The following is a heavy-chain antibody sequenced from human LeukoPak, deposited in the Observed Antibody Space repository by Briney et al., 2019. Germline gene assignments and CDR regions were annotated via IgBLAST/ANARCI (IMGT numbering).Heavy chain of an antibody. CDR1: GYTLTELS. D-gene: IGHD3-10*01. CDR2: FDPEDGAT. CDR3: ARDQRGAGLGFGNGSGSYNGLDV. Sequence: AAVKVSCKVSGYTLTELSMHWGRQGPGKGLEWMGGFDPEDGATVYAQKFQGRVTMSEDTSTDTAYMERSSLKSEDTAVYYCARDQRGAGLGFGNGSGSYNGLDVWGQGTTVTVSS. J-gene: IGHJ6*02. V-gene: IGHV1-24*01.